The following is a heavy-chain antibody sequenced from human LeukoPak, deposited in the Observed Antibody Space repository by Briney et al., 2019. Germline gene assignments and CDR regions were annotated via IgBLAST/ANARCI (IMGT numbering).Heavy chain of an antibody. CDR3: ARTITGTTASIYFDY. CDR2: IYHSGST. D-gene: IGHD1-7*01. CDR1: GGSISSGGYS. Sequence: PSETLSLTCAVSGGSISSGGYSWRWIRQPPGKGLEWIGYIYHSGSTYYNPSLRSRVTISVDRSKNQFSLKLSSVTAADTAVYYCARTITGTTASIYFDYWGQGTLVTVSS. J-gene: IGHJ4*02. V-gene: IGHV4-30-2*01.